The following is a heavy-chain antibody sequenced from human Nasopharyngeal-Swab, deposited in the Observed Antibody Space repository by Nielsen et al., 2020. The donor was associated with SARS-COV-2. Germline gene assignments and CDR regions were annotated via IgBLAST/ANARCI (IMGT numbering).Heavy chain of an antibody. Sequence: SETLSLTCTVSGYSISSGYYWGWIRLPPGEGLEWIGSIYHSGSTYYNPSLKSRVTISVDTSKNQFSLKLSSVTAADTAVYYCARVENDYGDYWGQGTLVTVSS. V-gene: IGHV4-38-2*02. J-gene: IGHJ4*02. D-gene: IGHD2/OR15-2a*01. CDR3: ARVENDYGDY. CDR1: GYSISSGYY. CDR2: IYHSGST.